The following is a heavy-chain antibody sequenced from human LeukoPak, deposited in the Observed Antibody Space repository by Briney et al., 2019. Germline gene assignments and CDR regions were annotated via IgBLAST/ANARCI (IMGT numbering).Heavy chain of an antibody. V-gene: IGHV4-38-2*02. J-gene: IGHJ5*02. CDR3: ARDKLTRRITMVRGGNWFDP. CDR2: IYHSGST. CDR1: GYSISSGYY. D-gene: IGHD3-10*01. Sequence: SSETLSLTCTVSGYSISSGYYWGWIRQPPGKGLEWIGSIYHSGSTYYNPSLKSRVTISVDTSKNQFSLKLSSVTAADTAVYYCARDKLTRRITMVRGGNWFDPWGQGTLVTVSS.